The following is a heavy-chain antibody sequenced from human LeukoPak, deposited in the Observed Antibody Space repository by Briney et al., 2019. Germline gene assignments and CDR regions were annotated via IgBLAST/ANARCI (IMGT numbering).Heavy chain of an antibody. CDR2: IKQDGSEK. J-gene: IGHJ4*02. V-gene: IGHV3-7*05. CDR3: AREDQPRGTFDY. Sequence: PGVSLRLSCAASGFTLSNYWMSWVRQAPGKGLEWVANIKQDGSEKYYVDSVKSRFTISRDNAKNSLYLQMNSLRAEDTALYYCAREDQPRGTFDYWGQGILVTVSS. D-gene: IGHD2-15*01. CDR1: GFTLSNYW.